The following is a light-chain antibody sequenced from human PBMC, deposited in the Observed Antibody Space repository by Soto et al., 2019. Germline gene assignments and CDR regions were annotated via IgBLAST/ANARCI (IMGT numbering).Light chain of an antibody. CDR1: QSIDSND. CDR2: AAS. V-gene: IGKV3-20*01. J-gene: IGKJ1*01. CDR3: QQCGSTPWT. Sequence: EIVLTQSPGTLSLSAGERATISCRASQSIDSNDLAWYQQRPGQAPRILIFAASSRATGVPDRFSGSGSGTDVTLTISRLEPEDFAVYYCQQCGSTPWTFGQGTKVDIK.